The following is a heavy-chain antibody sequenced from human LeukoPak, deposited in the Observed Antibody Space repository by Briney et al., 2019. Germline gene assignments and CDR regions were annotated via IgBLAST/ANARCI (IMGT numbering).Heavy chain of an antibody. D-gene: IGHD3-22*01. V-gene: IGHV4-31*03. Sequence: SETLSLTCTVSGGSISSSSYYWGWIRQPPGKGLEWIGYIFYSGSTYYNPSLKSRVTISVDTSKNQFSLKLSSVTAADTAVYYCARATYYHAYSGLPTPGLSDYWGQGTLVTVSS. J-gene: IGHJ4*02. CDR1: GGSISSSSYY. CDR2: IFYSGST. CDR3: ARATYYHAYSGLPTPGLSDY.